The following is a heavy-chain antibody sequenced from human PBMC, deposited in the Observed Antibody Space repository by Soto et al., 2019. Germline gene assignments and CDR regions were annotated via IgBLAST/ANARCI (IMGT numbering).Heavy chain of an antibody. Sequence: QVQLQQWGAGLLKPSETLSLTCSVYGGSFSGYSWNWIRQAPGKGLEWIGEINHSGSTYYNPSLKSRVTISGDLSKNQFSLKLSSVTAADTAVYYCARNRAFDGWGQGTMVTVSS. J-gene: IGHJ3*01. V-gene: IGHV4-34*02. CDR2: INHSGST. CDR3: ARNRAFDG. CDR1: GGSFSGYS.